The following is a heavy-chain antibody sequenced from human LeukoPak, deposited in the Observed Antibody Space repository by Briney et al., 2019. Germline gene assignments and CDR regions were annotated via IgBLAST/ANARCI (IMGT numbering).Heavy chain of an antibody. CDR3: ARAGYYGSGNYYFDY. J-gene: IGHJ4*02. CDR1: GGSISTSY. D-gene: IGHD3-10*01. Sequence: PSETLSLTCTVSGGSISTSYWNWIRQPPGKGLEWIGYIYYSENTNYNPSLKSRVTISIDTSRSQFSLNLCSVTAADTAVYYCARAGYYGSGNYYFDYWGQGTLVTVSS. V-gene: IGHV4-59*01. CDR2: IYYSENT.